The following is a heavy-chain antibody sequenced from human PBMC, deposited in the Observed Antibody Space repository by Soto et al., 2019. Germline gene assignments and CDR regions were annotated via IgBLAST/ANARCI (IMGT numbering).Heavy chain of an antibody. V-gene: IGHV4-39*01. D-gene: IGHD1-26*01. CDR2: IYYSGST. J-gene: IGHJ5*02. CDR3: ATQGLGGSYAYTFHP. CDR1: GGSITSSSYY. Sequence: QLHLRESGPGLVKPSETLSLTCTVSGGSITSSSYYWGWIRQPPGKGLEWIGSIYYSGSTYYNPSLRRPVTIAVDTSKNQLSLKLSSVTAADTAVYSCATQGLGGSYAYTFHPWGQGTLVTVSS.